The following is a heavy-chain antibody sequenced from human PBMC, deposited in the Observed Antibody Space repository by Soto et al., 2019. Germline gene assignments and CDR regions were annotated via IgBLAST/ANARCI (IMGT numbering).Heavy chain of an antibody. Sequence: GGSLRLSCAASGFTFSSYAMSWVRQAPGKGLEWVSAISGSGGSTHYADSVKGRLTISRDNSKNTLYLQMNSLRAEDTAVYYCAKDQNSSGYSSYWGQGTLVTVSS. CDR2: ISGSGGST. J-gene: IGHJ4*02. V-gene: IGHV3-23*01. CDR1: GFTFSSYA. CDR3: AKDQNSSGYSSY. D-gene: IGHD6-19*01.